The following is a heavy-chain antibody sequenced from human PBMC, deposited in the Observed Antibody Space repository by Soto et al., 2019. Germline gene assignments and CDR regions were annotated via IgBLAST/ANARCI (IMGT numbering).Heavy chain of an antibody. CDR3: VRTSLVVAAATREDY. Sequence: EVQLVESGGGLVQPGGSLRLSCAASGFTFSGYWMHWVRHAPGKGLVWVSRINSDGSSTSYADSVKGRFTISRDNAKNTLSLQMNSLRAEDTAVYYCVRTSLVVAAATREDYWGQGTLVIVSS. CDR2: INSDGSST. D-gene: IGHD2-15*01. V-gene: IGHV3-74*01. J-gene: IGHJ4*02. CDR1: GFTFSGYW.